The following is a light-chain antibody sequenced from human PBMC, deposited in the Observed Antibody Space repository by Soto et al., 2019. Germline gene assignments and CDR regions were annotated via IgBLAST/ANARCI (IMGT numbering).Light chain of an antibody. CDR3: SSYPGTNEYV. V-gene: IGLV2-8*01. CDR1: SSDVGGYNY. J-gene: IGLJ1*01. CDR2: EVS. Sequence: QSALTQPPSASGSPGQSVTISCTGASSDVGGYNYVSWYQQHPGKAPKLMIYEVSARPSGVPDRFSGSKSGNTASLTVSGLQAEDEADYYCSSYPGTNEYVFGTGTKLTVL.